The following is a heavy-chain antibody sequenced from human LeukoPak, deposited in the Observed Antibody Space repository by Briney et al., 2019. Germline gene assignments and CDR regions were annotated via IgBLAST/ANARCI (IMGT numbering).Heavy chain of an antibody. CDR2: ISGSGGST. D-gene: IGHD3-3*01. CDR1: GFTFSSYA. CDR3: AKDNYDFWNGYWGYFDY. Sequence: GGSLRLSCAPSGFTFSSYAMSWVRQPPGKGLEWVSAISGSGGSTYYADSVRGRFTISRDNSKNTLYLQMNSLRAEDTAVYYCAKDNYDFWNGYWGYFDYWGQGTLVTVSS. J-gene: IGHJ4*02. V-gene: IGHV3-23*01.